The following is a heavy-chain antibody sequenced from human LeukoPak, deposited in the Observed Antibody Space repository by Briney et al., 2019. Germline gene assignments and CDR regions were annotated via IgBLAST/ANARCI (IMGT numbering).Heavy chain of an antibody. J-gene: IGHJ4*02. CDR3: ARDKFSIAARPSYFDY. CDR2: INHSGST. V-gene: IGHV4-34*01. D-gene: IGHD6-6*01. Sequence: SETLSLTCAVYGGSFSGYYWSWIRQPPGKGLEWIGEINHSGSTNYNPSLKSRVTISVDTSKNQFSLKLSSVTAADTAVYYCARDKFSIAARPSYFDYWGQGTLVTVSS. CDR1: GGSFSGYY.